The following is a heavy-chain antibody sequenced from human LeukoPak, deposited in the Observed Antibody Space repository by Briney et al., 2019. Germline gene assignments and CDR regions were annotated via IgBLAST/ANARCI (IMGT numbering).Heavy chain of an antibody. J-gene: IGHJ4*02. CDR1: GFTVSSNY. CDR3: ARVVDTAMVFDY. V-gene: IGHV3-53*01. CDR2: IYSGGST. Sequence: GRSLRLSCAASGFTVSSNYMSWVRQAPGKGLEWVSLIYSGGSTYYADSVKGRFTISRDNSKNTLYLQMNSLKAEDTAVYYCARVVDTAMVFDYWGQGTLVTVSS. D-gene: IGHD5-18*01.